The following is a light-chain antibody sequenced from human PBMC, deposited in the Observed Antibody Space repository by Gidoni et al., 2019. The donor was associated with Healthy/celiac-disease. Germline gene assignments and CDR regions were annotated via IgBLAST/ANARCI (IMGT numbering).Light chain of an antibody. CDR3: AAWDDSLSGL. Sequence: QSVLTQQPSASGTPGQRVTISCSGSSSNIGSNYVYCYQQLPGTAPKLLIYRNNQRPSGVPDRFSGSKSGTSASLAISGLRSEDEADYYCAAWDDSLSGLFGGGTKLTVL. CDR1: SSNIGSNY. J-gene: IGLJ2*01. V-gene: IGLV1-47*01. CDR2: RNN.